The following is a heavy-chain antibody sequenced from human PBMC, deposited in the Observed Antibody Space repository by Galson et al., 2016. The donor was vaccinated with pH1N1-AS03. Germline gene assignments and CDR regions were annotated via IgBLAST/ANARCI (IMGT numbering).Heavy chain of an antibody. D-gene: IGHD1-14*01. CDR2: VSFSGTT. Sequence: ATLSLTCSVSGGSINISPYNWGWIRQSPGKGLEWLGSVSFSGTTYYNPPLKSRVSTSMDTSENQISLTLSSVTATDTAVYYCARQAEGRMLTLRHRYFDFWGRGIRVTVSS. CDR3: ARQAEGRMLTLRHRYFDF. J-gene: IGHJ2*01. CDR1: GGSINISPYN. V-gene: IGHV4-39*01.